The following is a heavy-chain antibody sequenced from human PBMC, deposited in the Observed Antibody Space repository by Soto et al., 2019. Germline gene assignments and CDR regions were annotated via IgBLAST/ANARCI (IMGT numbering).Heavy chain of an antibody. CDR3: ARPMGWFDS. J-gene: IGHJ5*01. CDR2: ISAYNGDT. Sequence: QVQLVQSGAEVKNPGASVKVSCKASGYTFTSYGISWVRQAPGQGLEWMGWISAYNGDTKYAQKFQGRVTMTTDTSTTPAYMELRSLTSDETAVYYCARPMGWFDSWGKGSLVIVSS. CDR1: GYTFTSYG. D-gene: IGHD3-10*01. V-gene: IGHV1-18*04.